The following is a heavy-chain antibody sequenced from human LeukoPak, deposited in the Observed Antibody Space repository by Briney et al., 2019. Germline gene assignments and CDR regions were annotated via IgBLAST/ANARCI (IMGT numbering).Heavy chain of an antibody. V-gene: IGHV4-59*12. Sequence: EASETLSLTCTVSGGSMSSYYWSWIRQPPGKGLEWIGYIYYSGSTNYNPSLKSRVTISVDTSKNQFSLKLSSVTAADTAVYYCARYLRAKSKVIDYWGQGTLVTVSS. D-gene: IGHD2-2*01. CDR3: ARYLRAKSKVIDY. CDR1: GGSMSSYY. CDR2: IYYSGST. J-gene: IGHJ4*02.